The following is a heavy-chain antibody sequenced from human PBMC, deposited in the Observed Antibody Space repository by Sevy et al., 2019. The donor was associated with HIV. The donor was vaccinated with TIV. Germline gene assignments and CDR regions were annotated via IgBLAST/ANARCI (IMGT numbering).Heavy chain of an antibody. CDR2: ISISSSYI. CDR1: GFTFSSYS. Sequence: GGSLRLSCAASGFTFSSYSMNWVRQAPGKGLEWVSTISISSSYIYYADSVKGRFTISRDNAKNSLYLQMNSLRAEDNAVYYCARALVPTLAFDIWGQGTMVTVSS. V-gene: IGHV3-21*01. J-gene: IGHJ3*02. D-gene: IGHD2-15*01. CDR3: ARALVPTLAFDI.